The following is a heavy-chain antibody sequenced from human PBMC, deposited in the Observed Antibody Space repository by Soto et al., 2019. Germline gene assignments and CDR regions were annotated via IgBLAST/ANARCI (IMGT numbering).Heavy chain of an antibody. D-gene: IGHD3-3*01. Sequence: SETLSLTCTVSGGSITNYYWSWIRQPAGKGLEWIGRIYANGSTDDSPSLRSRVTMSVDTFKRKFSLNLTSVNAAATAVSYCARGLKLRDFWSGFYPPWFDPWGQGTLVTVSS. CDR2: IYANGST. V-gene: IGHV4-4*07. CDR1: GGSITNYY. CDR3: ARGLKLRDFWSGFYPPWFDP. J-gene: IGHJ5*02.